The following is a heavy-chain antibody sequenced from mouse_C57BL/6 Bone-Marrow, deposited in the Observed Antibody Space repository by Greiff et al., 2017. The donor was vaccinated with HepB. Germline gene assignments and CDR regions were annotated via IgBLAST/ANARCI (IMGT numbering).Heavy chain of an antibody. CDR2: ISSGGDYI. Sequence: EVKVVESGEGLVKPGGSLKLSCAASGFTFSSYAMSWVRQTPEKRLEWVAYISSGGDYIYYADTVKGRFTISRDNARNTLYLQMSSLKSEDTAMYYCTRDQWTYYSNYEAWFAYWGQGTLVTVSA. CDR3: TRDQWTYYSNYEAWFAY. V-gene: IGHV5-9-1*02. J-gene: IGHJ3*01. CDR1: GFTFSSYA. D-gene: IGHD2-5*01.